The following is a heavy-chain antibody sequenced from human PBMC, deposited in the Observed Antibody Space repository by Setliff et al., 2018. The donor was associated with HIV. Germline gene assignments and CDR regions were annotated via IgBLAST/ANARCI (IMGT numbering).Heavy chain of an antibody. J-gene: IGHJ6*03. V-gene: IGHV4-4*02. CDR1: GGSISSSNW. CDR2: IYHSGST. D-gene: IGHD3-3*01. Sequence: PSETLSLTCAVSGGSISSSNWWSWVRQPPGKGLEWIGEIYHSGSTYYNPSLKSRVTISVDTSKNQFSLKLSSVTAADTAVYYCARRFLEWFPPSYFYYYMDVWGKGTTVTVSS. CDR3: ARRFLEWFPPSYFYYYMDV.